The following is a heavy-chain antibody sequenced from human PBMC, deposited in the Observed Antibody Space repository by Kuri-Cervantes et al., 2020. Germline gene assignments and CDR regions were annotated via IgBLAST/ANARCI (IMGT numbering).Heavy chain of an antibody. D-gene: IGHD2-2*01. CDR1: GFTFDDYA. CDR2: ISWNSGSI. J-gene: IGHJ6*02. Sequence: GGSLRLSCAASGFTFDDYAMHWVRQAPGKGLEWVSGISWNSGSIGYADSVKGRFPISRDNAKNSLYLQMNSLRAEDTAVYYCASRPYCSSTSCYPYYYYGMDVWGQGTTVTVSS. CDR3: ASRPYCSSTSCYPYYYYGMDV. V-gene: IGHV3-9*01.